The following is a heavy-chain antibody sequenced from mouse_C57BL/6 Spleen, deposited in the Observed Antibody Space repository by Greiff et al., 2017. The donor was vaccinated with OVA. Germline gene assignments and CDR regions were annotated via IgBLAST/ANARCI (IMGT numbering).Heavy chain of an antibody. V-gene: IGHV1-80*01. Sequence: VQLQESGAELVKPGASVKISCKASGYAFSSYWMNWVKQRPGKGLEWIGQIYPGDGDTNYNGKFKGKATLTADKSSSTAYMQLSSLTSEDSAVYFCARGSWTVVVYYYAMDYWGQGTSVTVSS. J-gene: IGHJ4*01. CDR2: IYPGDGDT. D-gene: IGHD1-1*01. CDR3: ARGSWTVVVYYYAMDY. CDR1: GYAFSSYW.